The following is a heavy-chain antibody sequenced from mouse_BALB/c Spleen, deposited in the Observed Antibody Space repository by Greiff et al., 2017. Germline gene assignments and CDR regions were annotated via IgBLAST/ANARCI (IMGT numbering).Heavy chain of an antibody. J-gene: IGHJ1*01. D-gene: IGHD1-1*01. CDR1: GFTFSSFG. CDR2: ISSGSSTI. V-gene: IGHV5-17*02. Sequence: EVKVVESGGGLVQPGGSRKLSCAASGFTFSSFGMHWVRQAPEKGLEWVAYISSGSSTIYYADTVKGRFTISRDNPKNTLFLQMTSLRSEDTAMYYCARGGEITTVSYWYFDVLGAGTTVTVSS. CDR3: ARGGEITTVSYWYFDV.